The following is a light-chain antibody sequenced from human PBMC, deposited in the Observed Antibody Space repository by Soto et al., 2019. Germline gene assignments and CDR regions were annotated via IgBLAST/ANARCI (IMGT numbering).Light chain of an antibody. V-gene: IGKV2-30*01. J-gene: IGKJ1*01. CDR3: TQGTHWPHT. Sequence: DVVMTQSPLSLPVTLGQPASISCRSSRSLVYSDGNTSLNWFQQRPGQSPRRLIFEVSNRDSGVPDRFCGSASGTSFTLKISRVEAEDVGVYYCTQGTHWPHTFGQGTKVETK. CDR1: RSLVYSDGNTS. CDR2: EVS.